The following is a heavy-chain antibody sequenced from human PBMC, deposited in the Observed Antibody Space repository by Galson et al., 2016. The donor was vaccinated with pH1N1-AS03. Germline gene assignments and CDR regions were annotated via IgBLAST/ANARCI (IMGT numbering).Heavy chain of an antibody. CDR2: IIGSGENT. CDR3: AGGEMIGDDS. Sequence: SLRLSCAASGFTFSSNAMTWVRQAPGKGLEWVSSIIGSGENTWYAESAKGRFTISRDNSKNTLYLQLNSLIVEDTAMYYCAGGEMIGDDSWGQGTLVTVSS. J-gene: IGHJ4*02. D-gene: IGHD3-10*01. V-gene: IGHV3-23*01. CDR1: GFTFSSNA.